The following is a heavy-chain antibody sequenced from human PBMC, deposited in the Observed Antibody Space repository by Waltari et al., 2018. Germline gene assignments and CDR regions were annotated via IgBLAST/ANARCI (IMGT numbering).Heavy chain of an antibody. Sequence: EVQLVESGGDLVQPGGSLRLSCAASGFTFSSYWMSWVRQAPGKGLEWVANIKQDGSEKYYVDSVKGRFTISRDNAKNSLYLQMNSLRAEDTAVYYCARGDRWELPHWYFDLWGRGTLVTVSS. CDR2: IKQDGSEK. CDR3: ARGDRWELPHWYFDL. CDR1: GFTFSSYW. V-gene: IGHV3-7*01. D-gene: IGHD1-26*01. J-gene: IGHJ2*01.